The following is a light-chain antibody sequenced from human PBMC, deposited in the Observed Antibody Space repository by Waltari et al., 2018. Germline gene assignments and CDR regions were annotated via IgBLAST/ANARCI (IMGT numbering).Light chain of an antibody. CDR1: QSLTKRY. J-gene: IGKJ2*01. CDR3: QQYGSSILYT. Sequence: ERATLSCRASQSLTKRYLAWYQQKPGQAPRLLIYGASSRAAGIPERFSGSGSGTDFTLTISRLEPEDFAVYYCQQYGSSILYTFGQGTKVEIK. CDR2: GAS. V-gene: IGKV3-20*01.